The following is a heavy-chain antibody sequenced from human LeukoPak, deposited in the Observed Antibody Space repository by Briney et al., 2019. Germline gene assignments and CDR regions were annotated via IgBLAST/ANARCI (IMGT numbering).Heavy chain of an antibody. CDR1: GFTFSSYW. J-gene: IGHJ5*02. CDR3: ARLRFLEWLSHLPWFDP. V-gene: IGHV3-7*01. CDR2: IKQDGSEK. D-gene: IGHD3-3*01. Sequence: GGSLRLSCAASGFTFSSYWMSWVRQAPGKGLEWVANIKQDGSEKYYVDSVKGRFTISRDNAKNSLYLQMNSLRAEDTAVYYCARLRFLEWLSHLPWFDPWGQGTLVTVSS.